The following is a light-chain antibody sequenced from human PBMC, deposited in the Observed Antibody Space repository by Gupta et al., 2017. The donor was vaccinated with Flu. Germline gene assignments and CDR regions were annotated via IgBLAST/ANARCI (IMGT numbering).Light chain of an antibody. V-gene: IGKV4-1*01. J-gene: IGKJ4*01. CDR1: QSVLSSSNKKNY. CDR2: WAS. CDR3: HQYYSLRALT. Sequence: DILMTQSPDSLAASLGERATINCKSSQSVLSSSNKKNYLAWFQQKPGQPPKLLIYWASTRQSGVPDRFSGSGSGTDFTLTISSLQAEDVAVYYCHQYYSLRALTFGGGTKVEIK.